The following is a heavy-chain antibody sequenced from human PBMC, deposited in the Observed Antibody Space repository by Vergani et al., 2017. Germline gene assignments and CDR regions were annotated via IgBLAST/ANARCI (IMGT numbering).Heavy chain of an antibody. D-gene: IGHD2-15*01. J-gene: IGHJ4*02. CDR2: ISYDGTEK. Sequence: QVQLVESGGGVVQPGRSLRLSCAASGFSFGSYGMHWVRQAPGKGLEWVGVISYDGTEKKYADSVNGRFTISRDNSKKMMSLQMNSLRVEDTAVYYCARGGKGIIMVVPSTHLWGQGTQVSVS. V-gene: IGHV3-30*03. CDR1: GFSFGSYG. CDR3: ARGGKGIIMVVPSTHL.